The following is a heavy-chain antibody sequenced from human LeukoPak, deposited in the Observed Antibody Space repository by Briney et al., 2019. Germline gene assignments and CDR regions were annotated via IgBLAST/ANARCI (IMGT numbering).Heavy chain of an antibody. CDR2: IYYSGST. J-gene: IGHJ4*02. D-gene: IGHD6-19*01. Sequence: SETLSLTCTVSGGSISSYYWCWIRQPPGKGLEWIGYIYYSGSTNHNPSLKSRVTISVDTSKNQFSLKLSSVTAADTAVYYCARALASSGLILFDYWGQGTLVTVSS. CDR3: ARALASSGLILFDY. V-gene: IGHV4-59*01. CDR1: GGSISSYY.